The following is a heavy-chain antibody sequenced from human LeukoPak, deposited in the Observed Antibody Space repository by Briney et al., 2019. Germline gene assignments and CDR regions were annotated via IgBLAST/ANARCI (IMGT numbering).Heavy chain of an antibody. CDR3: ARDSKDPDWDLDAFDI. D-gene: IGHD3-9*01. CDR2: ISAYNGNT. CDR1: GYTFTSYD. J-gene: IGHJ3*02. Sequence: ASVKVSCKASGYTFTSYDISWVRQAPGQGLEWMGWISAYNGNTNYAQKLQGRVTMTTDTSTSTANMELRSRRSDDTAVYYCARDSKDPDWDLDAFDIWGQGTMVTVSS. V-gene: IGHV1-18*01.